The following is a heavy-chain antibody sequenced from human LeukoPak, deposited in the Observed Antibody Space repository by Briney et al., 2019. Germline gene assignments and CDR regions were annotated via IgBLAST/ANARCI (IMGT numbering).Heavy chain of an antibody. Sequence: ASEKVSCKASGYTFTSYGISWVRQAPGQGLEWMGWISAYNGNTNYAQKLQGRVTMTTDTSTSTAYMELRSLRSDDTAVYYCARKEAVAGLFDYWGQGTLVTVSS. D-gene: IGHD6-19*01. J-gene: IGHJ4*02. CDR1: GYTFTSYG. V-gene: IGHV1-18*01. CDR3: ARKEAVAGLFDY. CDR2: ISAYNGNT.